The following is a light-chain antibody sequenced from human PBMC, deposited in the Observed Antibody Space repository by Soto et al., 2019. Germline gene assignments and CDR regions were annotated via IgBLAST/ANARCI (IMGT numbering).Light chain of an antibody. V-gene: IGLV1-51*01. CDR1: SSNIGGNS. CDR3: GSWDSSLSAYV. CDR2: DDN. Sequence: QCVMTQPPSVFAAPGQKVTISCSRSSSNIGGNSVSWYQQLPGTAPKLLIYDDNKRPSGIPDRFSGSKSGTSATLGITGFQTGDEADYYCGSWDSSLSAYVFGTGTKVTV. J-gene: IGLJ1*01.